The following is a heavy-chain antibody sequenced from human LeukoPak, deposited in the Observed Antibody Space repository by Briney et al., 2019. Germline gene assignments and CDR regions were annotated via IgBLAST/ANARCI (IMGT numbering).Heavy chain of an antibody. J-gene: IGHJ4*02. CDR1: GGTFSSYA. Sequence: SVKVSCKASGGTFSSYAISWVRQAPGQGLEWMGGIIPIFGTANYAQKFQGRVTITADESTSTAYMELSRLRSDDTAVYYCARASSNKITIFGVVNRPLDYWGQGTLVTVSS. CDR3: ARASSNKITIFGVVNRPLDY. V-gene: IGHV1-69*13. CDR2: IIPIFGTA. D-gene: IGHD3-3*01.